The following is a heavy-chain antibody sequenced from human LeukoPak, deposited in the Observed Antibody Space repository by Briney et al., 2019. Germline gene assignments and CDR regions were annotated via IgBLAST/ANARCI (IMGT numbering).Heavy chain of an antibody. D-gene: IGHD3-22*01. CDR2: MYLSGTT. CDR1: GDSINSLDL. CDR3: AGLVGRYSSGLYYYYFDY. V-gene: IGHV4-4*02. Sequence: ASGTLSLTCTVSGDSINSLDLWSWVRQPPGQGLEWIGEMYLSGTTHSNPSVKSRVTISIDKSKNQFFLNLSSVTAADTAVYYCAGLVGRYSSGLYYYYFDYWGQGTLVTVSS. J-gene: IGHJ4*02.